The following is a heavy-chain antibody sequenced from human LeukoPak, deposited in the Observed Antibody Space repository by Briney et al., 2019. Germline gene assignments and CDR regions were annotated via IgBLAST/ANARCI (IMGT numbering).Heavy chain of an antibody. CDR2: IKSKPDGGTT. CDR3: TTGATWGIDAFHI. V-gene: IGHV3-15*01. J-gene: IGHJ3*02. Sequence: GGSLRLSCAASGFTYSDAWMNWVRQAPGKGLEWVGRIKSKPDGGTTDSAAPVKGRFTISRDDSKNTLYLQMNSLKTEDTAVYYCTTGATWGIDAFHIWGQGTMVTVSS. CDR1: GFTYSDAW. D-gene: IGHD1-26*01.